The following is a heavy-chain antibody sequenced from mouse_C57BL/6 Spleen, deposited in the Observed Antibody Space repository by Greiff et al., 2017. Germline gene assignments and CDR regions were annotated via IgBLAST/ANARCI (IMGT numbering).Heavy chain of an antibody. V-gene: IGHV1-55*01. Sequence: QVHLQQSVAELVKPGASVQMSCKASCYTFTSSWLTWVKQRPGQGLEWIGDIYPGSGRTNYNEKFKSKATLTVDTSSSTAYMQLSSLTSEDSAVYYCARWDYDWYFDVWGTAATVTVSS. CDR3: ARWDYDWYFDV. CDR2: IYPGSGRT. D-gene: IGHD2-4*01. CDR1: CYTFTSSW. J-gene: IGHJ1*03.